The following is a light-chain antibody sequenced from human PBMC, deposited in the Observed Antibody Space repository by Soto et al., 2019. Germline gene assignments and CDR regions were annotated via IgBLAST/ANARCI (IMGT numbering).Light chain of an antibody. CDR3: QQYNNWWT. CDR1: HSVNSN. Sequence: EIVMTQSPATLSVSPGERATLSCRASHSVNSNLAWYQQRPGQAPRLLISGASTRATGVPARFSGSGSETEFSITISSLQSEDFAVYYCQQYNNWWTFGQGTKVEIK. CDR2: GAS. V-gene: IGKV3-15*01. J-gene: IGKJ1*01.